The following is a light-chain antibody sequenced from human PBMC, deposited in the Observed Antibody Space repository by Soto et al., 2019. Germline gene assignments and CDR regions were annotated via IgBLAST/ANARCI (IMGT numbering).Light chain of an antibody. Sequence: EIVLTQSPGILSLSPGERATLSCRASQNVDNNYLAWFQQKPGQAPRLLIYDASSRATGIPDRFSGSGSGTDFTLTISRLEPEDFALYYCQQCAHSPLTFGGGTKVEIK. V-gene: IGKV3-20*01. CDR1: QNVDNNY. J-gene: IGKJ4*01. CDR3: QQCAHSPLT. CDR2: DAS.